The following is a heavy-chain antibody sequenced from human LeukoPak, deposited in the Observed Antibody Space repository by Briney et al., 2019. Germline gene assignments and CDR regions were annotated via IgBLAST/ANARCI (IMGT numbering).Heavy chain of an antibody. CDR3: AKDKNYYGSGSYYNLYFDY. V-gene: IGHV3-30*02. CDR2: IRYDGSNK. J-gene: IGHJ4*02. CDR1: GFTFSSYG. D-gene: IGHD3-10*01. Sequence: GGSLRLSCAASGFTFSSYGMHWVRQAPGKGLEWVAFIRYDGSNKYYADSVKGRFTISRDNFKNTLYLQMNSLRAEDTAVYFCAKDKNYYGSGSYYNLYFDYWGQGTLITVSS.